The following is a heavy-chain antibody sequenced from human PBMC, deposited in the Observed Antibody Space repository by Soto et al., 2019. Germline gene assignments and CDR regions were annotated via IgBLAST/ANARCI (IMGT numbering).Heavy chain of an antibody. CDR2: IIPIFGTA. V-gene: IGHV1-69*13. D-gene: IGHD2-15*01. J-gene: IGHJ4*02. CDR3: ARCDSCYGIGYYFDY. CDR1: GGTFSSYA. Sequence: GASVKVSCKASGGTFSSYAISWVRQAPGQGLEWMGGIIPIFGTANYAQKFQGRVTITADESTSTAYMELSSLRSEDTAVYYCARCDSCYGIGYYFDYWDQGTLVTVSS.